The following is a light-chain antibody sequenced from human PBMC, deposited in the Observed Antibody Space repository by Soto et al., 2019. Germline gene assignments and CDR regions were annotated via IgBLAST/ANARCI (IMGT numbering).Light chain of an antibody. CDR3: QQYGSSPWT. V-gene: IGKV3-20*01. CDR1: ESISNN. Sequence: DILITQSPATVSVSLGDSVSLSCRANESISNNLAWYQQKPGQAPRLLIYGASSRATGIPDRFSGSGSGTDFTLTISRLEPEDFAVYYCQQYGSSPWTFGQGTKVDI. J-gene: IGKJ1*01. CDR2: GAS.